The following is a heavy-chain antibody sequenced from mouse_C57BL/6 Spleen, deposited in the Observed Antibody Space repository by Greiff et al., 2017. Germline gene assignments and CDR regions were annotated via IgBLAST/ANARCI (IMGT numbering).Heavy chain of an antibody. CDR2: IYPGSGNT. D-gene: IGHD1-1*01. V-gene: IGHV1-76*01. Sequence: QVQLQQSGAELVRPGASVKLSCKASGYTFTDYYIHWVKQRPGQGLEWIAKIYPGSGNTYYNEKFKGKVTLTADKSSSTAYMQRSSLTSEDSAVYVCARFFITTVGYFAVWGTGTTVTVSS. CDR1: GYTFTDYY. J-gene: IGHJ1*03. CDR3: ARFFITTVGYFAV.